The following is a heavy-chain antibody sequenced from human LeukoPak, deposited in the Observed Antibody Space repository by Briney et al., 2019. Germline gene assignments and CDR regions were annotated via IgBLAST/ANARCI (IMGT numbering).Heavy chain of an antibody. J-gene: IGHJ3*02. CDR2: ITYDGSNT. Sequence: PGGSLRLSCAASGFTFSDYGMHWVRQAPGKGPEWVAFITYDGSNTFFADSVKGRFTLSRDNSKNALYLQMNSLRPADTAVYYCARPGGYAFDIWGQGTMVTVSS. V-gene: IGHV3-30*19. CDR1: GFTFSDYG. D-gene: IGHD3-10*01. CDR3: ARPGGYAFDI.